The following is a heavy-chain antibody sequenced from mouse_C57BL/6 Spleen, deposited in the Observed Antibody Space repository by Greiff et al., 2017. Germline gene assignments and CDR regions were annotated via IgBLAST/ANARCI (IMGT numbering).Heavy chain of an antibody. D-gene: IGHD1-1*01. V-gene: IGHV1-80*01. CDR2: IYPGDGDT. CDR3: ARERVYYGSLDY. CDR1: GYAFSSYW. J-gene: IGHJ2*01. Sequence: QVQLKQSGAELVKPGASVKISCKASGYAFSSYWMNWVKQRPGKGLEWIGQIYPGDGDTNYNGKFKGKATLTADKSSSTAYMQLSSLTSEDSAVYFCARERVYYGSLDYWGQGTTLTVSS.